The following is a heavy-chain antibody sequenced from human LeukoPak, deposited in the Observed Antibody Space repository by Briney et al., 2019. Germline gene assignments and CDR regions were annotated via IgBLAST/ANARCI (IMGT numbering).Heavy chain of an antibody. CDR3: TTDGLMVRGVMHND. J-gene: IGHJ4*02. V-gene: IGHV3-15*01. CDR1: GFIFSTYS. D-gene: IGHD3-10*01. CDR2: IKSKSDGGTT. Sequence: GGSLRLSCVASGFIFSTYSMNWVRQAPGKGLEWVGRIKSKSDGGTTDYAAPVKGRFTISRDDSENTLFLQMNSLKTEDTAVYYCTTDGLMVRGVMHNDWGQGTLVTVSS.